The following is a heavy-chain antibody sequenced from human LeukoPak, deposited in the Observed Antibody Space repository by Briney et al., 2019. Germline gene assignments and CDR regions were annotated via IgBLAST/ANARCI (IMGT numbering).Heavy chain of an antibody. J-gene: IGHJ6*02. CDR1: GYTFTSYY. CDR3: ASLYRLPKEIRRDSMDV. V-gene: IGHV1-46*01. CDR2: INPSGGST. D-gene: IGHD2-15*01. Sequence: ASVKVSCKASGYTFTSYYMHWVRQAPGQGLEWMGIINPSGGSTSYAQKFQGRVTMTRDTSTSTVYMELSSLRSEDTAVYYCASLYRLPKEIRRDSMDVWGQGTTVTVSS.